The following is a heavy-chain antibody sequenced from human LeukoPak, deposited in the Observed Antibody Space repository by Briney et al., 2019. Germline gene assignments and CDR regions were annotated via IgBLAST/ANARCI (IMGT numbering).Heavy chain of an antibody. J-gene: IGHJ4*02. Sequence: PGGSLSLLCAASGFTFRIFAMSWVRQARGKGLEWVATDSGGAGSTHYADSVRGRSTISRDNSQNTLSLHMTSLRAEDTAISYCAKSLTKITPATFDQWGQGTLVTVTS. CDR2: DSGGAGST. D-gene: IGHD2-2*01. CDR1: GFTFRIFA. CDR3: AKSLTKITPATFDQ. V-gene: IGHV3-23*01.